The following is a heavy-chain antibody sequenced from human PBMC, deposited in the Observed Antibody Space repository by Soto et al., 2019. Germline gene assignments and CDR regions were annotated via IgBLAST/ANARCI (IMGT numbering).Heavy chain of an antibody. Sequence: EVQLSQSGGGLVQPGGSLRLSCAASGFTFSDYGMSWVRQAPGKGLEWVSTIRGSAGNTYYGDSVKGRFTIYRDDSTHTVYLQMNSLRAEDTAVYYCAKPLWVWESLFDHWGQGTLVIVSS. D-gene: IGHD3-10*01. CDR3: AKPLWVWESLFDH. V-gene: IGHV3-23*01. J-gene: IGHJ5*02. CDR2: IRGSAGNT. CDR1: GFTFSDYG.